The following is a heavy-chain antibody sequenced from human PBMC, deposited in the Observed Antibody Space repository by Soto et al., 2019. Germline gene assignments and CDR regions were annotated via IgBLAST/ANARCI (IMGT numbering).Heavy chain of an antibody. CDR3: AKDRGWFAH. V-gene: IGHV1-69*08. J-gene: IGHJ5*02. CDR2: IIPLLGIA. Sequence: QVQLVQSGAEVKKPGSSVKVSCKASGGTFSSYTISWVRQAPGQGLEWMGRIIPLLGIANYAQKFQGRVTSTTDKATSTDYMELSSLSPEDTAVYYWAKDRGWFAHWGQGTLVTVST. CDR1: GGTFSSYT.